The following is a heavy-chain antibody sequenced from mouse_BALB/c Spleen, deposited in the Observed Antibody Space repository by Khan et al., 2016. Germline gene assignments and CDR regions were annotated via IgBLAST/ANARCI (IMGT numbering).Heavy chain of an antibody. V-gene: IGHV4-1*02. D-gene: IGHD1-2*01. CDR2: INPASSTI. CDR1: GYDISRYW. CDR3: ARPTTTTSY. Sequence: EVKLLESGGGLVQPGGSLTLSCAASGYDISRYWMSWVRQAPGKGLEGIGEINPASSTINYTPSLKDKFIISRDNAKNTLYLQMSKVRSEDTALYYCARPTTTTSYLSHGTLVTVPA. J-gene: IGHJ3*01.